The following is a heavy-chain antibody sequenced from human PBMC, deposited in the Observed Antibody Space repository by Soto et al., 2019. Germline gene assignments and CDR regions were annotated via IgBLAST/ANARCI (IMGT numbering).Heavy chain of an antibody. V-gene: IGHV3-48*03. J-gene: IGHJ4*02. CDR1: GFSFSSFA. CDR3: ARENSVQAWLHHFDH. D-gene: IGHD5-18*01. Sequence: RLSCEGSGFSFSSFAMNWGRQAPGRGLEWVSYISDDGASIYYADSLKGRFTISRDNAKNSLSLQMNNLRAEDTAVYYCARENSVQAWLHHFDHWGLGTLVTVSS. CDR2: ISDDGASI.